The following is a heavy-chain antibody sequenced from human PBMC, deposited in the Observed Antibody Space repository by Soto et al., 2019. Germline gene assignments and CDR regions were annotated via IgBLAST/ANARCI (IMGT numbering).Heavy chain of an antibody. CDR1: GFTFTNSA. Sequence: SVKVSCKTSGFTFTNSAVQWVLQARGQRLEWIGWIIVASGRTNYAREVQERVTISRDTSTSTAYMELSGLRSEDTAVYYCVAELYSGGGCCSFDFWGQGTMVTVSS. J-gene: IGHJ3*01. CDR3: VAELYSGGGCCSFDF. V-gene: IGHV1-58*01. CDR2: IIVASGRT. D-gene: IGHD2-21*02.